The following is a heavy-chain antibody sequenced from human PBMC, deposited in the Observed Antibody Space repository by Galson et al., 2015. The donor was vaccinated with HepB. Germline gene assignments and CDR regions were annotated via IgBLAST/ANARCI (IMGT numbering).Heavy chain of an antibody. D-gene: IGHD3-22*01. CDR1: GYTFTNYG. CDR2: ISAYNDNT. V-gene: IGHV1-18*01. J-gene: IGHJ3*02. CDR3: ARESYDSGSSFDI. Sequence: SVKVSCKASGYTFTNYGISWVRQAPGQELEWVGWISAYNDNTNSAQSLQGRVTMTTDTSTSTAYMELRSLSSDDTAVYYCARESYDSGSSFDIWGQGTMVTVSS.